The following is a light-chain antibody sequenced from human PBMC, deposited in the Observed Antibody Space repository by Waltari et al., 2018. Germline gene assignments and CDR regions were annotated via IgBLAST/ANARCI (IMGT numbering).Light chain of an antibody. Sequence: QSALTQPPSASGSPGQSVTISCTGTSSDVGGYNYVSWYQQHPGKAPKLMIYEVSKRPAGFPDRFSGSKSGNTASLTVSGLQAEDEADYYCTSYASSNSVVFGGGTKLTVL. CDR1: SSDVGGYNY. CDR2: EVS. J-gene: IGLJ2*01. V-gene: IGLV2-8*01. CDR3: TSYASSNSVV.